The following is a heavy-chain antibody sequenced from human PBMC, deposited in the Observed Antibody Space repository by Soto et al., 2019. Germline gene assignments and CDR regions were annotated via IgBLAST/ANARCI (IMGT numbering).Heavy chain of an antibody. CDR1: GYTFTSYG. J-gene: IGHJ4*02. CDR3: ARDFSLSGYDFLGYFDY. Sequence: ASVKVSCKASGYTFTSYGISWVRQAPGQGLEWIGWISAYNGNTNYAQKLQGRVTMTTDTSTSTAYMELRSLRSDDTAVYYCARDFSLSGYDFLGYFDYWGQGTLVTSPQ. D-gene: IGHD5-12*01. V-gene: IGHV1-18*01. CDR2: ISAYNGNT.